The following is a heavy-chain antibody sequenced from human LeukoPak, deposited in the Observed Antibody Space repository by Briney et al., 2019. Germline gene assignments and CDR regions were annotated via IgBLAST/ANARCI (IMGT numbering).Heavy chain of an antibody. CDR1: GGTFSSYA. D-gene: IGHD2-2*01. CDR2: IIPILGIA. V-gene: IGHV1-69*04. J-gene: IGHJ5*02. Sequence: GASVKVSCKASGGTFSSYAISWVRQAPGQGLEWMGRIIPILGIANYAQKFQGRVTITADKSTSRAYMELSSLTCEDTAVYYCARGNLYCSSTSCYSGWFDPWGQGTLVTVSS. CDR3: ARGNLYCSSTSCYSGWFDP.